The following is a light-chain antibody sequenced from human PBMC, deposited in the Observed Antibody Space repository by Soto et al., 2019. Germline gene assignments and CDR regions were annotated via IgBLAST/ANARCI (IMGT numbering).Light chain of an antibody. V-gene: IGKV1D-12*01. CDR1: QNINRW. Sequence: DIQMTQSPSSVSASVGDRVTITCRASQNINRWLGWYQQKPGKVPEVLIYSTSTLQPGVPSRFSGSGSVTDFTLTISGLQREDSGTYYCQQAYTFPITFGQGTRLEIK. CDR2: STS. J-gene: IGKJ5*01. CDR3: QQAYTFPIT.